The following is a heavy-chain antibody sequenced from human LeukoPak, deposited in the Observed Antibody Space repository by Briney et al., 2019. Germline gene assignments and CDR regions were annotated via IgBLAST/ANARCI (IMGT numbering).Heavy chain of an antibody. V-gene: IGHV1-18*04. J-gene: IGHJ5*02. CDR2: ISAYNGNT. CDR1: GYTFTGYY. D-gene: IGHD3-10*01. Sequence: ASVKVSCKASGYTFTGYYMHWVRQAPGQGLEWMGWISAYNGNTNYAQKLQGRVTMTTDTSTSTAYMELRSLRSDDTAVYYCARDGRLLGDNWFDPWGQGTLVTVSS. CDR3: ARDGRLLGDNWFDP.